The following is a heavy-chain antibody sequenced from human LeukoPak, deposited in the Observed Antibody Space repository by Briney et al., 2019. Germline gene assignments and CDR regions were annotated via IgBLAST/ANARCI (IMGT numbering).Heavy chain of an antibody. CDR2: IYTSGST. V-gene: IGHV4-4*07. D-gene: IGHD2-15*01. Sequence: SETLSLTCTVSGGSISSYYWSWIWQPAGKGLEWIGRIYTSGSTNYNPSLKSRVTMSVDTSKNQFSLKLSSVTAADTAVYYCARALCSGGSCYSDFYYYGMDVWGQGTTVTVSS. J-gene: IGHJ6*02. CDR3: ARALCSGGSCYSDFYYYGMDV. CDR1: GGSISSYY.